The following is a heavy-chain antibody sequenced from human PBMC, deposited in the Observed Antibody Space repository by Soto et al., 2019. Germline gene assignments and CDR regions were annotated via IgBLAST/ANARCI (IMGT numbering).Heavy chain of an antibody. Sequence: SETLSLTCTVSGGSISSSNYYWGWIRQPPGKGLEWIGSIYYSGSSYYNPSLKSRVTISGDTSKNQFSLKLRSVTAADTAVYYCARPSDSGWPQGFDYWGQGTLVTVSS. CDR3: ARPSDSGWPQGFDY. J-gene: IGHJ4*02. V-gene: IGHV4-39*01. CDR1: GGSISSSNYY. CDR2: IYYSGSS. D-gene: IGHD6-19*01.